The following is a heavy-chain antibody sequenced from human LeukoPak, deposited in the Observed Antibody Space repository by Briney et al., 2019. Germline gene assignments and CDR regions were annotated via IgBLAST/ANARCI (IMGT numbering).Heavy chain of an antibody. CDR2: TSSTSSYI. Sequence: GGSLKLSCAASGFTFSNYNFYWVRQAPGKGLEWVSSTSSTSSYIYYADSMKGRFTISRDNAKNSLYLQMNSLRAEDTAVYYCARALWSGPVYYGMDVWGQGTTVTVSS. CDR3: ARALWSGPVYYGMDV. CDR1: GFTFSNYN. D-gene: IGHD3-10*01. V-gene: IGHV3-21*01. J-gene: IGHJ6*02.